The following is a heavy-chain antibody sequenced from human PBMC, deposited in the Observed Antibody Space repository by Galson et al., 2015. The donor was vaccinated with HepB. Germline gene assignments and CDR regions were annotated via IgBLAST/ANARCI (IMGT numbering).Heavy chain of an antibody. CDR3: ATGHLERNPGLLRVSLRNYGDYGRGFYYYYGMDV. D-gene: IGHD4-17*01. CDR2: FDPEDGET. CDR1: GYTLTELS. V-gene: IGHV1-24*01. J-gene: IGHJ6*02. Sequence: SVKVSCKVSGYTLTELSMHWVRQAPGKGLEWMGGFDPEDGETIYAQKFQGRVTMTEDTSTDSAYMELSSLRSEDTAVYYCATGHLERNPGLLRVSLRNYGDYGRGFYYYYGMDVWGQGTTVTVSS.